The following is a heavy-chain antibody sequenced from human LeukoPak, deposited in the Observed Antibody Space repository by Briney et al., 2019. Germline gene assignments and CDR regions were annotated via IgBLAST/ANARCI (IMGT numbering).Heavy chain of an antibody. CDR1: GGTFSSYA. V-gene: IGHV1-69*13. J-gene: IGHJ4*02. CDR3: ARDSASYGYGDY. D-gene: IGHD5-18*01. CDR2: IIPIFGTA. Sequence: SVKVSCKASGGTFSSYAISWVRQAPGQGLEWMGGIIPIFGTANYAQKFQGRVTITADESTSTAYMELSSLRSEDTAVYYCARDSASYGYGDYWGQGTLVTVSS.